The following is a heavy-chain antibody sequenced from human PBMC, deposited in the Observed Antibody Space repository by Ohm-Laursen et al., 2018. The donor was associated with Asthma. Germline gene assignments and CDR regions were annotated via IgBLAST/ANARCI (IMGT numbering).Heavy chain of an antibody. V-gene: IGHV4-34*09. CDR1: GGSFSGYY. D-gene: IGHD1-26*01. CDR3: ARVLSIVGATTGAFDI. CDR2: INHSGST. J-gene: IGHJ3*02. Sequence: SQTLSLTCAVYGGSFSGYYWSWIRQPPGKGLEWIGEINHSGSTNYNPSLKSRFTISVDTSKNQFSLRLSSVTAADTAVYYCARVLSIVGATTGAFDIWGQGTMVTVSS.